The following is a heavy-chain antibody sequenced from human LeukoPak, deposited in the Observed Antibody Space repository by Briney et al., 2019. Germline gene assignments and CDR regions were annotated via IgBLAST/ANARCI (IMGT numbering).Heavy chain of an antibody. J-gene: IGHJ4*02. CDR3: ARDQELWFDY. CDR1: GGTFSSYA. Sequence: GASVNVSCKASGGTFSSYAISWVRQAPGQGLEWMGRIIPILGIANYAQKFQGRVTITADKSTSTAYMELSSLRSEDTAVYYCARDQELWFDYWGQGTLVTVSS. V-gene: IGHV1-69*04. CDR2: IIPILGIA. D-gene: IGHD5-18*01.